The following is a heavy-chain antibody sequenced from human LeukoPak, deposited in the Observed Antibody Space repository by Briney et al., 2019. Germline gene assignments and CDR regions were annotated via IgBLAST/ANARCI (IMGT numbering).Heavy chain of an antibody. Sequence: ASVKVSCKASEYTFTGYYMHWVRQAPGQGLEWVGLINPNSGGTNYAQKFQGRVTMTRDTSSSTAYMELSRLRSDDTAVHYCARGAVPGRLSLRPTGAYYIDVWGKGTTVTVSS. J-gene: IGHJ6*03. D-gene: IGHD6-13*01. V-gene: IGHV1-2*02. CDR3: ARGAVPGRLSLRPTGAYYIDV. CDR2: INPNSGGT. CDR1: EYTFTGYY.